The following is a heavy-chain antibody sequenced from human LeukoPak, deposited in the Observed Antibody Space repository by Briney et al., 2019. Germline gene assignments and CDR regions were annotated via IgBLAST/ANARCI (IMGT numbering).Heavy chain of an antibody. CDR3: ATHPNGQWGPFDY. V-gene: IGHV3-64*01. J-gene: IGHJ4*02. CDR1: GFTFSSYA. Sequence: GGSLRLSCAASGFTFSSYAMHWVRQAPGKGLEYVSAISSNGGSTYYANSVKGRFTISRDNSKNTLYLQMGSLRAEDMAVYYCATHPNGQWGPFDYWGQGTLVTVSS. D-gene: IGHD1-26*01. CDR2: ISSNGGST.